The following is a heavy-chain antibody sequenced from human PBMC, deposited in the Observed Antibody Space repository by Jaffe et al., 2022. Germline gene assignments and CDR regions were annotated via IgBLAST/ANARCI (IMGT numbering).Heavy chain of an antibody. CDR1: GFTFDDYA. J-gene: IGHJ4*02. Sequence: EVQLVESGGGLVQPGRSLRLSCAASGFTFDDYAMHWVRQAPGKGLEWVSGISWNSGSIGYADSVKGRFTISRDNAKNSLYLQMNSLRAEDTALYYCARQYYDPDYYFDYWGQGTLVTVSS. CDR2: ISWNSGSI. D-gene: IGHD3-3*01. V-gene: IGHV3-9*01. CDR3: ARQYYDPDYYFDY.